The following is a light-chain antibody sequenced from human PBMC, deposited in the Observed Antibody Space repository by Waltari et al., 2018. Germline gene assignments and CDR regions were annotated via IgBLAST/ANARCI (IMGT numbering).Light chain of an antibody. CDR1: QSISSW. CDR2: KAS. CDR3: QQYPRT. J-gene: IGKJ1*01. Sequence: DIQMTQSPSTLSASVGDRDTITCRASQSISSWLAWYPQKPGKAPKLLIYKASSLESGVPSRFSGSGSGTEFTLTISSLQPDDFATYYCQQYPRTFGQGTKVEIK. V-gene: IGKV1-5*03.